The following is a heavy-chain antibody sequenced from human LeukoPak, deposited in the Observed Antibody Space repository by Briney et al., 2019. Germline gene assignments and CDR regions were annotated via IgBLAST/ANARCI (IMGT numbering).Heavy chain of an antibody. V-gene: IGHV3-53*04. J-gene: IGHJ5*02. CDR1: RFAVSSNF. CDR2: IYSDGTT. D-gene: IGHD3-16*01. Sequence: GGSLRLSCAASRFAVSSNFMSWVRQAPGKGLEWVATIYSDGTTYYADSVKGRFTISRHNSKNTLYLQMNSLRAEDTAVYYCASAGYASWFDPWGQGTLVTVSS. CDR3: ASAGYASWFDP.